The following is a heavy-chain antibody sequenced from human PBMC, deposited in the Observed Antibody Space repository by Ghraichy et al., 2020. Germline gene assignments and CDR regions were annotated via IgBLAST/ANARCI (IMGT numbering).Heavy chain of an antibody. J-gene: IGHJ4*02. CDR3: ARWGRVQQLVPYFDY. D-gene: IGHD6-13*01. CDR1: GYTFTGYY. CDR2: INPNSGGT. Sequence: ASVKVSCKASGYTFTGYYMHWVRQAPGQGLEWMGWINPNSGGTNYAQKFQGRVTMTRDTSISTAYMELSRLRSDDTAVYYCARWGRVQQLVPYFDYWGQGTLVTVSS. V-gene: IGHV1-2*02.